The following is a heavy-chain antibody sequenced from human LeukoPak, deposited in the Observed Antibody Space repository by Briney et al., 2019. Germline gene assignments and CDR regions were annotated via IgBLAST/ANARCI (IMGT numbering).Heavy chain of an antibody. CDR2: IYYSGST. D-gene: IGHD1-7*01. V-gene: IGHV4-39*07. CDR3: ARDPNWNYGFDY. Sequence: SETLSLTCTVSGRSLSSSSYYWGWIRQPPGTGLEWIGSIYYSGSTYYNPSLKSRVTISVDTSKNQFSLKLSSVTAADTAVYYCARDPNWNYGFDYWGQGTLVTVSS. J-gene: IGHJ4*02. CDR1: GRSLSSSSYY.